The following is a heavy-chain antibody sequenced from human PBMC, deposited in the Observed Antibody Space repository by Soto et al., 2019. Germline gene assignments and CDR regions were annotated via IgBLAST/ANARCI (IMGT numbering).Heavy chain of an antibody. J-gene: IGHJ6*02. CDR2: NDYSGIT. CDR3: ARGSSIAGLYYGMDV. V-gene: IGHV4-31*03. Sequence: QVQLQESGPGLVKPSQTLSLTCTVSGGPISSGGYYWTWIRQHPGKGREWIGYNDYSGITYYNPSLKSRVTISLDTSKNQFSLKLSSVTAADTAVYYCARGSSIAGLYYGMDVWGQGTTVTVSS. CDR1: GGPISSGGYY. D-gene: IGHD6-6*01.